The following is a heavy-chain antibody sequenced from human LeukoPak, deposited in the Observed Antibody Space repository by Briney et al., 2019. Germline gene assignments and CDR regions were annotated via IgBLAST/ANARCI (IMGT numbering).Heavy chain of an antibody. CDR1: GGSISSGDYY. V-gene: IGHV4-30-4*08. CDR2: IYYSGIT. Sequence: SQTLSLTCTVSGGSISSGDYYWSWIRQPPGKGLEWIGYIYYSGITYYNPSLKSRVTISVDSSKNQFSLKLSSVTAADTAVYYWARDVRRLQVFDYWGQGTLVTVSS. D-gene: IGHD4-17*01. CDR3: ARDVRRLQVFDY. J-gene: IGHJ4*02.